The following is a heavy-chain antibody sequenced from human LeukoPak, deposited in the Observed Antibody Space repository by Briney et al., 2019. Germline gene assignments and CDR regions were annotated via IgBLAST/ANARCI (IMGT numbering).Heavy chain of an antibody. J-gene: IGHJ4*02. CDR1: GGSISSGGYY. V-gene: IGHV4-31*03. CDR2: IYYSGST. CDR3: ARGFTYYYDSSGYSFDY. Sequence: SQTLSLTCTVSGGSISSGGYYWSWIRQHPGKGLEWIGYIYYSGSTYYSPSLKSRVTISVDTSKNQFSLKPSSVTAADTAVYYCARGFTYYYDSSGYSFDYWGQGTLVTVSS. D-gene: IGHD3-22*01.